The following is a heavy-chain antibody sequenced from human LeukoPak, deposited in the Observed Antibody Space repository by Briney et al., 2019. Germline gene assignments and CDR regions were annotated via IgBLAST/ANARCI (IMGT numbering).Heavy chain of an antibody. V-gene: IGHV4-39*01. Sequence: SETLSLTCTVSGGSIRSSSYYWGRIRQPPGKGLEWIGSIYYSGSTYYNPSLKSRVTISVDTSKNQFSLKLSSVTAADTAVYYCARPIRYYDSSGYYYIHWCDPWGQGTLVTVSS. D-gene: IGHD3-22*01. CDR1: GGSIRSSSYY. CDR2: IYYSGST. CDR3: ARPIRYYDSSGYYYIHWCDP. J-gene: IGHJ5*02.